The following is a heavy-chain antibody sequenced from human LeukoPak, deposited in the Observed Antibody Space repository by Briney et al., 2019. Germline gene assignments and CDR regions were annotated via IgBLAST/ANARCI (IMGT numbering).Heavy chain of an antibody. D-gene: IGHD3-9*01. V-gene: IGHV3-30*02. CDR1: GFTFSSYG. J-gene: IGHJ6*03. CDR2: IRYDGSNK. Sequence: GGSLRLSCAASGFTFSSYGMHWVRQAPGKGLEWVAFIRYDGSNKYYADSVKGRFTISRDNSKNTLYLQMNSLRAEDTAVYYCARDYDILTGYYPDSYMDVWGKGTTVTVSS. CDR3: ARDYDILTGYYPDSYMDV.